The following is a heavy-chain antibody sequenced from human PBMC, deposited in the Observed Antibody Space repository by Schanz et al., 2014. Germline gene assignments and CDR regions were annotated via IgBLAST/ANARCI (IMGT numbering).Heavy chain of an antibody. CDR1: GYTFTGYY. J-gene: IGHJ6*02. V-gene: IGHV1-2*06. Sequence: QVQLVQSGAEVKKPGASVKVSCKASGYTFTGYYMHWVRQAPGQGLEWMGRIYPNSGGTNFAQKFQGRVTMTRDTSTSTVYMELSSLRSEDTAVYYCASALTTWGGMDVWGQGTTVTVSS. CDR3: ASALTTWGGMDV. CDR2: IYPNSGGT. D-gene: IGHD4-4*01.